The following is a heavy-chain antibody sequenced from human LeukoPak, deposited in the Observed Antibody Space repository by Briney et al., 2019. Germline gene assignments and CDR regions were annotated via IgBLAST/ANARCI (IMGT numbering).Heavy chain of an antibody. D-gene: IGHD1-26*01. J-gene: IGHJ5*02. CDR2: ISYDGSNK. V-gene: IGHV3-30-3*01. CDR3: ARASSGSYNYRFDP. CDR1: GFTFSSYA. Sequence: GRSLRLSCAASGFTFSSYAMHWVRQAPGKGLEWVAVISYDGSNKYYADSVKGRFTISRDNSKNTLYLQMNSLRAEDTAVYYCARASSGSYNYRFDPWGQGTLVTVSS.